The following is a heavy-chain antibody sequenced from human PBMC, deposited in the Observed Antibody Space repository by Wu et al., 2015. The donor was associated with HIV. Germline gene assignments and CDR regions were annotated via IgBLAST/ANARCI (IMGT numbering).Heavy chain of an antibody. J-gene: IGHJ3*02. CDR1: GYTFTSYY. CDR2: INPSGGST. V-gene: IGHV1-46*01. Sequence: QVQLVQSGAEVKKPGASVKVSCKASGYTFTSYYMHWVRQAPGQGLEWMGIINPSGGSTSYAQKFQGRVTMTRDTSTSTVYMELSSLRSEDTAVYYCARDCSSGWYGRYAFDIWGQGTMVTVSS. D-gene: IGHD6-19*01. CDR3: ARDCSSGWYGRYAFDI.